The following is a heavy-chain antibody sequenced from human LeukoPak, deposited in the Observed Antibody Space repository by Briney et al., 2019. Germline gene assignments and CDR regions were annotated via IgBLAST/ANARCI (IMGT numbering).Heavy chain of an antibody. J-gene: IGHJ5*02. V-gene: IGHV3-7*03. CDR2: IKQDDSEK. CDR3: AKKTYHWFGP. CDR1: GFTFSDYW. D-gene: IGHD2-2*01. Sequence: GGSLRLSCTAFGFTFSDYWMSWVRQAPGKGLEWVANIKQDDSEKYYVDSVKGRFTISRDNAKDSLHLQMNSLTADDTAIYYCAKKTYHWFGPWGQGTLVIVSP.